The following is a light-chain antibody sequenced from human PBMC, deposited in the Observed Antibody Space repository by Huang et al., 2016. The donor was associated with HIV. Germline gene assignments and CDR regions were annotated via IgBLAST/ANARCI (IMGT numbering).Light chain of an antibody. J-gene: IGKJ1*01. CDR2: LVS. Sequence: DIVMTQSPLSLPVTPGEPASISCRSSQSLLHSNGYSYLDWYLQKPGQSPQLLFYLVSNRASGGPDRFSGSGSGTEFTLKIGRVEAEDVGVYYCVQTLQTPWTFGQGTRVEL. CDR1: QSLLHSNGYSY. V-gene: IGKV2-28*01. CDR3: VQTLQTPWT.